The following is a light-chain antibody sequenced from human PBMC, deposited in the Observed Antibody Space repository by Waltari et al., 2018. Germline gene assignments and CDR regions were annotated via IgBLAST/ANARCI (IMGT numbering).Light chain of an antibody. J-gene: IGKJ4*01. CDR2: KVS. CDR1: QSLLHSNGNTY. CDR3: MQGTHFPLT. Sequence: EVVMTQSLLSLPITPGQTASMTCRSSQSLLHSNGNTYLSLFLQKPGQPPRRLIYKVSNRDSGVPDRFSGSGAGTDFTLKISRVEAEDVGVYYCMQGTHFPLTFGGGTKVEIK. V-gene: IGKV2-30*02.